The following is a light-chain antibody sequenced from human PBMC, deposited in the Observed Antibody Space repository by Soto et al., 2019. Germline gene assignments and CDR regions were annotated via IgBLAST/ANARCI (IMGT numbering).Light chain of an antibody. CDR2: DAS. CDR3: QQYINWPLT. Sequence: EIVMAQSPATLSVSPGERATLSCRASQRVSSNLAWYQQKPGQAPRLLMYDASTRATGIPARFSGSGSGTEFTLTISSLQSEDFAVYYCQQYINWPLTFGGGTKVEIK. V-gene: IGKV3-15*01. J-gene: IGKJ4*01. CDR1: QRVSSN.